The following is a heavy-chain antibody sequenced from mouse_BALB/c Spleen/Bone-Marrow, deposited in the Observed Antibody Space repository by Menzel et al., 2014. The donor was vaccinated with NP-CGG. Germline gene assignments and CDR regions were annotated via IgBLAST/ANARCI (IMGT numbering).Heavy chain of an antibody. CDR1: GFSLTSYG. CDR3: ARYGYFYAMDY. Sequence: QVQLKESGPGLVAPSQSLSITCTVSGFSLTSYGVHWVRQPPGKGLEWLGVVWAGGSTNYNSALMSRLSISKDNSKSQVFLKMNSLQTDYTAMYYCARYGYFYAMDYWGQGTSVTVSS. CDR2: VWAGGST. D-gene: IGHD2-2*01. V-gene: IGHV2-9*02. J-gene: IGHJ4*01.